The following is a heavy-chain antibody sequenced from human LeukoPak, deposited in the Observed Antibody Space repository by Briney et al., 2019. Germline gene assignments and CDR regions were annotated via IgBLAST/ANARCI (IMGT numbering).Heavy chain of an antibody. D-gene: IGHD6-19*01. Sequence: GGSLRLSCAASQFTFSNYWMSWVRQAPGKGLERVAHTSQDGASIYYVHSVKGGFSISSDNAKNSLYLQMDSLRVEDTAVYYCATTVAGYPDDYFDNWGQGTLVTVSS. V-gene: IGHV3-7*01. J-gene: IGHJ4*02. CDR3: ATTVAGYPDDYFDN. CDR1: QFTFSNYW. CDR2: TSQDGASI.